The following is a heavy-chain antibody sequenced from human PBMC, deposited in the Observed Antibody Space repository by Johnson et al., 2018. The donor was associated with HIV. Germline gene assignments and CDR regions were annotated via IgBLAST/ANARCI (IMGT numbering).Heavy chain of an antibody. CDR1: GFRFSSSW. D-gene: IGHD6-19*01. CDR2: INSDGGST. CDR3: AKPQLLADAFDI. Sequence: VQLVESGGGLVQPGGSLRLSCTASGFRFSSSWMHWVRQAPGKGLVWVSRINSDGGSTAYADSVKGRFTISRENTKDTLSLQMNSLRAEDTGVYYCAKPQLLADAFDIWGQGTMVTVSS. V-gene: IGHV3-74*03. J-gene: IGHJ3*02.